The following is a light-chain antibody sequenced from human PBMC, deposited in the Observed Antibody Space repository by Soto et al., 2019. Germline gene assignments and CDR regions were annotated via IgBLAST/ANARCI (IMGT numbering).Light chain of an antibody. CDR1: QSVGSSF. CDR3: HQHSSWWT. V-gene: IGKV3D-20*02. CDR2: DAS. J-gene: IGKJ1*01. Sequence: EIVLTQSPGTLVLSPGERATLSCRASQSVGSSFLAWYQQKPGQAPRLLIYDASNRATGIPVRFTGSGSGTDFTLTISSLEPEDFAVYYCHQHSSWWTFGQGTKVDIK.